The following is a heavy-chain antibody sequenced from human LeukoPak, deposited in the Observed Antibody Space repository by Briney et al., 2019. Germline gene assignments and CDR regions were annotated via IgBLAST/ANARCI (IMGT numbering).Heavy chain of an antibody. Sequence: SETLSLTCTVSGGSISSYYWSWIRQPAGKGLEWIGRIYTSGSTNYNPSFKSRVTMSVDTSKNQFSLKLSSVTAADTAVYYCARVYSSSWYGDAFDIWGQGTMVTVSS. CDR3: ARVYSSSWYGDAFDI. V-gene: IGHV4-4*07. CDR2: IYTSGST. CDR1: GGSISSYY. J-gene: IGHJ3*02. D-gene: IGHD6-13*01.